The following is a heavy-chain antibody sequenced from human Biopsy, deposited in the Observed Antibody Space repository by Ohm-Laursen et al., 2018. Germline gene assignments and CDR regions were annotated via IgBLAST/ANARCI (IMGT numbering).Heavy chain of an antibody. J-gene: IGHJ4*02. CDR3: AREAIGYQLPCDD. D-gene: IGHD2-2*01. Sequence: ASVKVSCKASGYTFSSYGINWVRQAPGQGLEWMGRIIPILRTTAYAQTFLGRVTITADSPTSTVDMELTSLTSDDTAVYFCAREAIGYQLPCDDWGQGTLVTASS. CDR1: GYTFSSYG. V-gene: IGHV1-69*11. CDR2: IIPILRTT.